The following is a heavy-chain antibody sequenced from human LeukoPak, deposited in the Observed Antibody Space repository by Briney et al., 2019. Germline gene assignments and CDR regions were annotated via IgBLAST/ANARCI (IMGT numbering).Heavy chain of an antibody. V-gene: IGHV4-59*01. CDR3: AKGRTGGDY. CDR1: GGSFSSYY. Sequence: PLETLSLTCAVYGGSFSSYYWSWIRQPPGKGLEWIGYIYYSGGTNYNPSLKSRVTISVDTSRNQFSLKLTSVTAADTAVYYCAKGRTGGDYWGQGTLVTVSS. D-gene: IGHD3-10*01. CDR2: IYYSGGT. J-gene: IGHJ4*02.